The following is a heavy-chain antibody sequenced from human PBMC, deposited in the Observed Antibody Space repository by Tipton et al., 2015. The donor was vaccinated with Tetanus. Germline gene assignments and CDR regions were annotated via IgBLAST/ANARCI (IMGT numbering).Heavy chain of an antibody. CDR3: ARHYGYSAVAGSQRPHYFDY. CDR1: GGSISSSSYY. J-gene: IGHJ4*02. V-gene: IGHV4-39*01. D-gene: IGHD6-19*01. Sequence: LRLSCTVSGGSISSSSYYWGWIRQPPGKGLEWIGSIYYSGSTYYNPSLKSRVTISVDTSKNQFSLKLSSVTAADTAVYYCARHYGYSAVAGSQRPHYFDYWGQGTLVTVSS. CDR2: IYYSGST.